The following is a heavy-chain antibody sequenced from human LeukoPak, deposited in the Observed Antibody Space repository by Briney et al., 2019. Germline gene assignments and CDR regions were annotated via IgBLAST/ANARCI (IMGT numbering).Heavy chain of an antibody. Sequence: ASVKVSCKASGYTFTSYYMHWVRQAPGQGLEWMGIINPSGGSTNYAQKFQGRVTMTTDTSTSTAYMELRSLRSDDTAVYYCARDNNFWTSHGHPRDAFDIWGQGTMVTVSS. CDR1: GYTFTSYY. CDR2: INPSGGST. V-gene: IGHV1-46*01. D-gene: IGHD3/OR15-3a*01. CDR3: ARDNNFWTSHGHPRDAFDI. J-gene: IGHJ3*02.